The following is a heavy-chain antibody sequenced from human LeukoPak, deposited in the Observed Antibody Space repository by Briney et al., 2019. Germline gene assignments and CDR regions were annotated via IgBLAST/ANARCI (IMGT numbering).Heavy chain of an antibody. D-gene: IGHD6-13*01. CDR3: ARLTAAGDPVDY. V-gene: IGHV3-21*01. Sequence: SAKGRFTISRDNAKNSLYLQMNSLRDEDTAVYYCARLTAAGDPVDYWGQGTLVTVSS. J-gene: IGHJ4*02.